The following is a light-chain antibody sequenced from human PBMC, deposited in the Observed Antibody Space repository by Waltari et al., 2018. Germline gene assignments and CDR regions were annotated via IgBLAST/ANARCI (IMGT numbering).Light chain of an antibody. CDR2: DAS. J-gene: IGKJ1*01. V-gene: IGKV1-5*01. CDR1: QSGSRG. CDR3: QQYTTYSGT. Sequence: DIQMTQSPSTLSASIGDRVTITCRASQSGSRGLAWYQQKPGKAPKVLIYDASSLESGVPSRFSGSGSGTEFTLTISSLQPDDFATYYCQQYTTYSGTFGQGTKVEIK.